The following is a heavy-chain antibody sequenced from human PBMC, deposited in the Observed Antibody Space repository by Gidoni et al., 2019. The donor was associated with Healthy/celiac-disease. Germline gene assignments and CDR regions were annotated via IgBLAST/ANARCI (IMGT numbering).Heavy chain of an antibody. D-gene: IGHD3-22*01. CDR2: IKQDGIEK. V-gene: IGHV3-7*01. CDR1: GFTFNNYW. Sequence: EVQLLESGGGLVQPGGSLRLSCAAAGFTFNNYWMSWFRQAPRKWLEWVDNIKQDGIEKYYVDAVKGRLTINRDNDKKSLYMKMNSLRAEDKAVYYCARDDGNGYDKWGQGTLVTVSS. CDR3: ARDDGNGYDK. J-gene: IGHJ4*02.